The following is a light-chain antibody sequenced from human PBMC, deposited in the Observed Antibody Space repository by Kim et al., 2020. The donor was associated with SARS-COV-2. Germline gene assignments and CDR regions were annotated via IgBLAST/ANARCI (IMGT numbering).Light chain of an antibody. V-gene: IGLV3-21*04. Sequence: SYELTQPHSVSVAPGETARITCGGDDIGSKSVHWYQQKPGQAPVLVVSYDSDRSSGIPERFSGSNSGVTATLTISRVEAGDEADYYCQVWDSDTDNVIFGGGTQLTV. J-gene: IGLJ2*01. CDR3: QVWDSDTDNVI. CDR2: YDS. CDR1: DIGSKS.